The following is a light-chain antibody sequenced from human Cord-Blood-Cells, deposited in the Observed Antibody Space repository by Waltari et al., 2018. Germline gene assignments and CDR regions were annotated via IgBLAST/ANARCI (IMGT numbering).Light chain of an antibody. V-gene: IGKV3-11*01. Sequence: EIVLTQSPATLSLSPGERATLSCRASQSVSSYLAWYQQKPGQAPMLLIYDASNRATGIPARFSGSGSGTDFTLTISILEPEDFAVYYCQQRSNWPPITFGQGTRLEIK. CDR2: DAS. CDR3: QQRSNWPPIT. J-gene: IGKJ5*01. CDR1: QSVSSY.